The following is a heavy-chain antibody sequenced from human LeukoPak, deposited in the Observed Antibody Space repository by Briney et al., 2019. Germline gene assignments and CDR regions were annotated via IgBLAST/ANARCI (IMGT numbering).Heavy chain of an antibody. V-gene: IGHV6-1*01. CDR3: ARASCFIVATIKGTFDI. CDR2: TYYRSKWYN. J-gene: IGHJ3*02. D-gene: IGHD5-12*01. Sequence: SQTLSLTCAISGDSVSSNSGAWNWIRQSPSRGLEWLGRTYYRSKWYNDYAVSVKSRITINPGTSKNQFSLQLNSVTPEDTAAYYCARASCFIVATIKGTFDIWGQGTMVTVSS. CDR1: GDSVSSNSGA.